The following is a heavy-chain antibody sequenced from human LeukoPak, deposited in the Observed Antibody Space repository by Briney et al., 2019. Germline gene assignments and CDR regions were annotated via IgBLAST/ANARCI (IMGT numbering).Heavy chain of an antibody. J-gene: IGHJ4*02. V-gene: IGHV3-43D*03. CDR2: ISWDGGST. CDR1: GFTFDDYA. D-gene: IGHD2-15*01. Sequence: GGSLRLSCAASGFTFDDYAMHWVRQAPGKGLEWVSLISWDGGSTYYADSVKGRFTISRDNSKNSLYLQMNSLRAEDTALYYCAKSAYCSGGSCYGYFDYWGQGTLVTVSS. CDR3: AKSAYCSGGSCYGYFDY.